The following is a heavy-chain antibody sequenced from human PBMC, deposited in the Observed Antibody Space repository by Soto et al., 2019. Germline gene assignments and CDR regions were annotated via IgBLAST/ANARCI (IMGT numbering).Heavy chain of an antibody. CDR3: ARIVESGYTIDFDL. CDR2: IYYSGST. J-gene: IGHJ2*01. Sequence: QVQLQESGPGLVKPSQTLSLTCTFPGGSISSGDYYWSWLRQPPGKGLEWFGYIYYSGSTNYNPSLSRRVTISVDTSKNQFSLNLSSVSAADTAVYYCARIVESGYTIDFDLWGRGTLVTVSS. D-gene: IGHD3-16*02. CDR1: GGSISSGDYY. V-gene: IGHV4-30-4*01.